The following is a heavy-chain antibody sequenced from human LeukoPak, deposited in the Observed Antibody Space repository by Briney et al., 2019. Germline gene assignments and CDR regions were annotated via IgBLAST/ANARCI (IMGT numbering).Heavy chain of an antibody. CDR3: ARVESMFDYGGNSDLPGWFDP. CDR1: GFTVSSNY. J-gene: IGHJ5*02. V-gene: IGHV3-66*01. Sequence: GGSLRLSCAASGFTVSSNYMSWVRQVPGKGLEWVSVIYSGGSTYYADSVKGRFTISRDNSKNTLYLQMNSLRAEDTAVYYCARVESMFDYGGNSDLPGWFDPWGQGTLVTVSS. D-gene: IGHD4-23*01. CDR2: IYSGGST.